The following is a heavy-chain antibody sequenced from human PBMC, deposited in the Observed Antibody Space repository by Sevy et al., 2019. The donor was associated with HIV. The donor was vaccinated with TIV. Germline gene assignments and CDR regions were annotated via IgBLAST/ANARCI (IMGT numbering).Heavy chain of an antibody. D-gene: IGHD4-17*01. J-gene: IGHJ4*02. Sequence: GGSLRLSCAASGFIFSNAWMSWVRQAPGKGLEWVGRIKSKSDGGPSDYAAPVKGRFTISRDDSRNTLYLQMNSLKTEDTAVYYCTSMNTVEGVFDFWGQGTLVTVSS. CDR3: TSMNTVEGVFDF. V-gene: IGHV3-15*01. CDR1: GFIFSNAW. CDR2: IKSKSDGGPS.